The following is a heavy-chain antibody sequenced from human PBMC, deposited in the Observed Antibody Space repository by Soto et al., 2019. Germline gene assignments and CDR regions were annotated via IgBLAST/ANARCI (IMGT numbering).Heavy chain of an antibody. Sequence: LRLSCAASGFTFDDYAMHWVRQAPGKGLEWVSGISWNSGSMGYADSVKGRFTISRDNAKNSLYLQMNSLRAEDTALYYCAKDPGNGMDVWGQGTTVTVS. CDR2: ISWNSGSM. CDR1: GFTFDDYA. V-gene: IGHV3-9*01. J-gene: IGHJ6*02. CDR3: AKDPGNGMDV.